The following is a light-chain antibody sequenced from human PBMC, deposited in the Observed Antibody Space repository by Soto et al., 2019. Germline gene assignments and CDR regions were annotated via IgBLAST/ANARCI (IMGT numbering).Light chain of an antibody. CDR1: SSDVGGYSY. CDR3: SSYTSSTTYV. J-gene: IGLJ1*01. V-gene: IGLV2-14*01. CDR2: VVS. Sequence: QSALTQPASVSGSPGQSITISCTGTSSDVGGYSYVSWYQQHPGKAPKLMIYVVSNRPSGVSNRFSGSKSGNTASLTVSGLQAEDEADYYCSSYTSSTTYVFGTGTKLTVL.